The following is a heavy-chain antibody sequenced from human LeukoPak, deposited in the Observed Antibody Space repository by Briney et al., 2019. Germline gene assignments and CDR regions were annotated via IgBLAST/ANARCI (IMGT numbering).Heavy chain of an antibody. J-gene: IGHJ4*02. CDR1: GGSFSVYY. CDR2: INHSGST. CDR3: HVVGIVGASTYDY. D-gene: IGHD1-26*01. V-gene: IGHV4-34*01. Sequence: SSETLSLTRAVYGGSFSVYYWSWIPQPPGKGLECMGEINHSGSTNYNPSLKSRVTISVDTPKNQFSLKLSSVTAADTAVCYCHVVGIVGASTYDYWGQGTLVTVSS.